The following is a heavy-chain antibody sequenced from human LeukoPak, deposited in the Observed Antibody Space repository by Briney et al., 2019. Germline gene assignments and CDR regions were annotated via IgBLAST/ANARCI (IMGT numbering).Heavy chain of an antibody. CDR3: ARGSSSWPTYDAFDI. CDR1: GGSISSYY. CDR2: IYTSGST. D-gene: IGHD6-13*01. Sequence: SETLSLTCTVSGGSISSYYSSWIRQPAGKGLEWIGRIYTSGSTNYNPSLKSRVTMSVDTSKNQFSLKLSSVTAADAAVYYCARGSSSWPTYDAFDIWGQGTMVTDSS. J-gene: IGHJ3*02. V-gene: IGHV4-4*07.